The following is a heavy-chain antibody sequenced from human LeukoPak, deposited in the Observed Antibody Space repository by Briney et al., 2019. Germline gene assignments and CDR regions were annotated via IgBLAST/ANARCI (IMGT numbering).Heavy chain of an antibody. D-gene: IGHD3-10*01. CDR1: GASISSGGYY. J-gene: IGHJ4*02. V-gene: IGHV4-61*08. Sequence: SETLSLTCAVSGASISSGGYYWSWIRQPPGKGLEWIGYIYCSGSTNYNPSLKSRVTISVDTSKNQFSLKLSSVTAADTAVYYCARVWFGELYFDYWGQGTLVTVSS. CDR3: ARVWFGELYFDY. CDR2: IYCSGST.